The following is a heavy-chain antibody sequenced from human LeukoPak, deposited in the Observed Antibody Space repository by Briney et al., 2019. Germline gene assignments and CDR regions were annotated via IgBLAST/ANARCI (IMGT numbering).Heavy chain of an antibody. CDR3: ARDKNYGGNSWYFDL. J-gene: IGHJ2*01. CDR1: GFTVSSNY. D-gene: IGHD4-23*01. Sequence: PGGSLRLSCAASGFTVSSNYVSWVRQAPGRGLQWVSTIYTGGSTYYADSVEGRFTISRDNSKNTLYLQMNSLRAEDTAMYYCARDKNYGGNSWYFDLWGRGTLVTVSS. V-gene: IGHV3-66*02. CDR2: IYTGGST.